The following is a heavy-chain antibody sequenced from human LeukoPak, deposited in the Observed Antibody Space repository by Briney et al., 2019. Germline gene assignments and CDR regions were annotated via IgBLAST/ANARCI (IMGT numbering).Heavy chain of an antibody. J-gene: IGHJ4*02. CDR1: GYTFTSYG. D-gene: IGHD3-9*01. CDR2: ISAYSGTT. CDR3: ARVDLLTGYYFFDY. V-gene: IGHV1-18*01. Sequence: ASVKVSCKASGYTFTSYGISWVRQAPGQGLEWVGWISAYSGTTNYTQKLQGRVTMTTETSTRTAYMELRSLGSDETAVYYCARVDLLTGYYFFDYWGQGTLVTVSS.